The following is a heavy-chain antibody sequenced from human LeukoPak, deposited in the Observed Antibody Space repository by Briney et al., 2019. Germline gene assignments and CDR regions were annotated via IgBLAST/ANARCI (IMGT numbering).Heavy chain of an antibody. D-gene: IGHD3-10*01. J-gene: IGHJ4*02. Sequence: GGSLRLSCAASGFTFSSYAMHWVRQAPGKGLEYVSSITTNGGRIYYANSVKGRFTISRDNSKSTLYLQMGSLRAEDMAVYYCARDFSGSGSYDYWGQGTLVTVSS. V-gene: IGHV3-64*01. CDR3: ARDFSGSGSYDY. CDR2: ITTNGGRI. CDR1: GFTFSSYA.